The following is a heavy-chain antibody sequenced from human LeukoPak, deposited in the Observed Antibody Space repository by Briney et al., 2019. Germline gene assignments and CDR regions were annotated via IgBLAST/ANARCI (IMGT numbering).Heavy chain of an antibody. CDR1: GYTFTSSA. J-gene: IGHJ4*02. Sequence: ASVKVSCKASGYTFTSSALNWVRQAPGQGLEWMGWINTNTGNPTYAQGFTGRFVFSLDTSVSTAYLHISSLRAEDTAVYYCATDLKKGDSGCFDYWGQGTLVTVSS. V-gene: IGHV7-4-1*02. CDR2: INTNTGNP. D-gene: IGHD6-19*01. CDR3: ATDLKKGDSGCFDY.